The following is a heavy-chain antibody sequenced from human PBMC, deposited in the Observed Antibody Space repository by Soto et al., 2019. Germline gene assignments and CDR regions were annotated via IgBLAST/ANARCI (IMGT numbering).Heavy chain of an antibody. D-gene: IGHD3-3*01. V-gene: IGHV3-30*18. CDR2: ISYDGSNK. Sequence: GSLRLSCAASGFTFSSYGMHWVRQAPGKGLEGVAVISYDGSNKYYADSVKGRFTISRDNSKNTLYLQMNSLRAEDTAVYYCAKDRRITIFGVVISPDYYYYGMDVWGQGTTVTVSS. CDR1: GFTFSSYG. CDR3: AKDRRITIFGVVISPDYYYYGMDV. J-gene: IGHJ6*02.